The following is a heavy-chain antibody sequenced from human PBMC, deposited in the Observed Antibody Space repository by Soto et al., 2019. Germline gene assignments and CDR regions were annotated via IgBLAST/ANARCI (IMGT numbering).Heavy chain of an antibody. D-gene: IGHD6-6*01. V-gene: IGHV1-69*10. CDR3: ARDWYSSSSFAFDI. J-gene: IGHJ3*02. CDR1: GGTFSSYA. Sequence: ASVKVSCKASGGTFSSYAISWVRQAPGQGLEWMGGIIPILGIANYAQKFQGRVTITADKSTSTAYMELSSLRSEDTAVYYCARDWYSSSSFAFDIWGQGTMVTVSS. CDR2: IIPILGIA.